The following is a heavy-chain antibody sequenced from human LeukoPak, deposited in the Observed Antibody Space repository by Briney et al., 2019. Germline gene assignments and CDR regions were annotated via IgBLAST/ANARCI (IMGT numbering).Heavy chain of an antibody. V-gene: IGHV3-23*01. J-gene: IGHJ3*02. CDR3: ARDLRYSSSWGAFDI. CDR2: ISGSGGST. D-gene: IGHD6-13*01. CDR1: GFTFSSYT. Sequence: GGSLRLSCVASGFTFSSYTVNWVRQTPGKGLEWVSAISGSGGSTYYADSVKGRFTISRDNSNNTLYLHMISLRAEDTAVYYCARDLRYSSSWGAFDIWGQGTMVTVSS.